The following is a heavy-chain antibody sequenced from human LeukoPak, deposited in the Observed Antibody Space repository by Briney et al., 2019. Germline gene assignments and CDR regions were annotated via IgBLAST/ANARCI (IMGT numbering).Heavy chain of an antibody. CDR2: INPNSGGT. J-gene: IGHJ6*03. CDR1: GYTFTGYY. D-gene: IGHD2-2*01. V-gene: IGHV1-2*02. Sequence: GASVKVSCKASGYTFTGYYMHWVRQAPGQGLEWMGWINPNSGGTNYAQKFQGRVTMTRVTSISTAYMELSRLRSDDTAVYYCARLGSCGSTSCYYYYMDVWGKGTTVTVSS. CDR3: ARLGSCGSTSCYYYYMDV.